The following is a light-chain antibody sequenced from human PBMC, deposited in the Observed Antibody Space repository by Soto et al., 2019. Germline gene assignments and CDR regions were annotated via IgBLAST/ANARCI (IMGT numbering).Light chain of an antibody. CDR3: LQGTHRPGT. V-gene: IGKV2-30*02. Sequence: DVVMTQSPLSLPVSPGEPASISCTSSQSLVHRDGNTLLNWFHQKPGQSPRRLIYKVSNRDSGVPDRFSGGGSGTDFTLKISRVEAEDVGVYYCLQGTHRPGTFGQGTKVDI. CDR2: KVS. CDR1: QSLVHRDGNTL. J-gene: IGKJ1*01.